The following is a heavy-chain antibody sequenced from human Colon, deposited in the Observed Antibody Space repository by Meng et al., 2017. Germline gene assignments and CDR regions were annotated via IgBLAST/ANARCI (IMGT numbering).Heavy chain of an antibody. J-gene: IGHJ4*02. CDR2: IVVGSANT. CDR1: GFTFSSSA. D-gene: IGHD4-17*01. CDR3: AADAYGKEEDYDY. Sequence: SVKVSCKTSGFTFSSSAVQWVRQGRGQRLEWIGWIVVGSANTTYAQKFQERVTITRDMSTSTAYLELSSLRSEDTAVYYCAADAYGKEEDYDYWGQGTLVTVSS. V-gene: IGHV1-58*01.